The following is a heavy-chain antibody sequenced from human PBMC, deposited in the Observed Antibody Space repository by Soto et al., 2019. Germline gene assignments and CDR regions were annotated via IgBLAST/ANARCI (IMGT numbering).Heavy chain of an antibody. Sequence: SETLSLTCAVYGGAFSGYYWSWIRQPPGKGLEWIGEINHSGSTNYNPSLKSRVTISVDTSKDQFSLKLSSVTAADTAVYYCARVMRLDFWSGPPHYYYYYGMDVWGQGTTVTVSS. J-gene: IGHJ6*02. CDR2: INHSGST. V-gene: IGHV4-34*01. D-gene: IGHD3-3*01. CDR1: GGAFSGYY. CDR3: ARVMRLDFWSGPPHYYYYYGMDV.